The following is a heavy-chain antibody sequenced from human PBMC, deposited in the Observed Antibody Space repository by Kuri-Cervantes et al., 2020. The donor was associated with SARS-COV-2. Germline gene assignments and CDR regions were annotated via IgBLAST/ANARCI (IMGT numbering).Heavy chain of an antibody. D-gene: IGHD3-16*01. CDR1: GFTFSSYS. CDR3: TRVHPPRDPFTKGEDYFDY. Sequence: GGSLRLSCAASGFTFSSYSMNWVRQAPGKGLEWVGFIRSKANGGTTEYAASVKGRFAISRDDSKSVAYLQMDSLKTVCKAVYYCTRVHPPRDPFTKGEDYFDYWGQGTLVTVSS. J-gene: IGHJ4*02. V-gene: IGHV3-49*04. CDR2: IRSKANGGTT.